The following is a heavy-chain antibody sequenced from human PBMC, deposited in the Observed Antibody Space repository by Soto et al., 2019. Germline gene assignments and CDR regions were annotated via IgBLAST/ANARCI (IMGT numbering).Heavy chain of an antibody. CDR2: ISGSAGRT. CDR1: GFTFSSYA. V-gene: IGHV3-23*01. J-gene: IGHJ6*02. Sequence: VQLLESGGGLIQPGGSLRLSCTASGFTFSSYAMSWVRQAPGKGLEWVSIISGSAGRTYYADSVKGRFTVSRDNSKNTLYLQMNSLRAEDTAVYYCAKATSARVFYFGLDVWGQGTTVTVSS. CDR3: AKATSARVFYFGLDV. D-gene: IGHD2-2*01.